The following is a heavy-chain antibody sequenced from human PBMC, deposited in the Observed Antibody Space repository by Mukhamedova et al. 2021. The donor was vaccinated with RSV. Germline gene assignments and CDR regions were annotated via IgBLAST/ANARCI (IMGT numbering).Heavy chain of an antibody. V-gene: IGHV4-34*01. CDR2: SGST. Sequence: SGSTNYNPSLKSRVTISVDTSKNQFSLKLSSVTAADTAVYYCARSYYDSSGYYPEYFHHWGLGTLVTVSS. CDR3: ARSYYDSSGYYPEYFHH. D-gene: IGHD3-22*01. J-gene: IGHJ1*01.